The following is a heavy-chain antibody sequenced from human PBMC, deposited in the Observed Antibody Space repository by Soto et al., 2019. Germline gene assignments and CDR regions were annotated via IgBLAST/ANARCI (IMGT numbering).Heavy chain of an antibody. Sequence: QVQLVQSGAEVKKPGASVKVSCKASGYTFTSYGISWVRQAPGQGLEWMGWISAYNGNTNYAQKLQGRVTMTTDTSTSTAYMELRSLRSDDTAVYYCVRDRSSNYYGSGSYDYWGQGTLVTVSS. V-gene: IGHV1-18*01. CDR2: ISAYNGNT. CDR3: VRDRSSNYYGSGSYDY. J-gene: IGHJ4*02. D-gene: IGHD3-10*01. CDR1: GYTFTSYG.